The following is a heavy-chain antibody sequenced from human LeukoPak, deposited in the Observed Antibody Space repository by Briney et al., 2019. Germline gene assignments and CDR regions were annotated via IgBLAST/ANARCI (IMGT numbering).Heavy chain of an antibody. CDR3: VKTSEGNWNDPDYYYYYGMDV. CDR1: GFTFSSYA. V-gene: IGHV3-64D*06. Sequence: PGGSLRLSCSASGFTFSSYAMHWARQAPGKGLEYVSAISSNGGSTYYADSVKGRFTISRDNSKNTLYLQMSSLRAEDTAVYYCVKTSEGNWNDPDYYYYYGMDVWGKGTTVTVSS. J-gene: IGHJ6*04. D-gene: IGHD1-1*01. CDR2: ISSNGGST.